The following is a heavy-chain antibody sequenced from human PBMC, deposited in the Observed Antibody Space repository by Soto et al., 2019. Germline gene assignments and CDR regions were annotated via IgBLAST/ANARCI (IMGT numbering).Heavy chain of an antibody. V-gene: IGHV4-61*01. CDR2: IYYSGST. J-gene: IGHJ6*02. CDR3: ARGTAAATYYYYGMDV. CDR1: GGSVSSGSYY. D-gene: IGHD6-13*01. Sequence: KPSETLSLTCTVSGGSVSSGSYYWSWIRQPPGKGLEWIGYIYYSGSTNYNPSLKSRVTISVDTSKNQFSLRLSSVTAADTAVYYCARGTAAATYYYYGMDVWGQGTTVTVSS.